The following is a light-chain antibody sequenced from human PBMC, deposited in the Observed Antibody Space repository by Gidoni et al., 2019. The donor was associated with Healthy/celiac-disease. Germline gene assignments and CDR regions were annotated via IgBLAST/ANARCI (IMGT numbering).Light chain of an antibody. J-gene: IGKJ2*02. Sequence: DIVMTQSPDSLAVSLGERATINCKSSQSVLYSSNNKNYLAWYQQKPGQPPKLPIYWASTRESGVPDRFSGSGSGTDFTLTISSLQAEDVAVYYCQQYYSTPSWTFGQGTKLEIK. CDR2: WAS. V-gene: IGKV4-1*01. CDR3: QQYYSTPSWT. CDR1: QSVLYSSNNKNY.